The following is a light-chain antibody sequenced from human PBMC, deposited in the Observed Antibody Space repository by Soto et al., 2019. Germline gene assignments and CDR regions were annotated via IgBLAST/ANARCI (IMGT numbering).Light chain of an antibody. CDR2: AAS. CDR3: QQSYTSSMYT. J-gene: IGKJ2*01. CDR1: QSISTY. Sequence: DIQMTQSPSSLSASVGDRVTITCRASQSISTYLNWYQQKPGKAPKLLTYAASSLQSGVPSRFSGSGSGTDFTLTISSLQPDDSASYYCQQSYTSSMYTFGQRTRMEIK. V-gene: IGKV1-39*01.